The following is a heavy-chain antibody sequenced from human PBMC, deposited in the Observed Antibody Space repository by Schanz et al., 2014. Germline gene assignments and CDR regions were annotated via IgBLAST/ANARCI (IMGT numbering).Heavy chain of an antibody. CDR2: VSSNNIYT. J-gene: IGHJ3*02. D-gene: IGHD2-8*01. CDR1: QFTFSAYA. V-gene: IGHV3-11*06. CDR3: ARDMLRRYGALEI. Sequence: QVQLLESGGGVVQPGGSLRLSCAASQFTFSAYAMNWVRQAPGKGLQWVSYVSSNNIYTKYADSVRGRFTISRDNAKNSLFLQMNSLRADDTAVYYCARDMLRRYGALEIWGRGTMVTVSS.